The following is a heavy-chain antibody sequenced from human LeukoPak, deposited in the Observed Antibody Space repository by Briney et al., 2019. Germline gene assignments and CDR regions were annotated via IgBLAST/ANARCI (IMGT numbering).Heavy chain of an antibody. CDR3: ARGQESAGPFDY. Sequence: GGSLRLSCAASGFTVSSNYMNWVRQAPGKGLEWVSVIYSGGSTYYADSVKGRFAISRDNSKNTLFLQMNSLRAEDTAVYYCARGQESAGPFDYWGQGTLVTVSS. CDR2: IYSGGST. J-gene: IGHJ4*02. V-gene: IGHV3-66*01. CDR1: GFTVSSNY.